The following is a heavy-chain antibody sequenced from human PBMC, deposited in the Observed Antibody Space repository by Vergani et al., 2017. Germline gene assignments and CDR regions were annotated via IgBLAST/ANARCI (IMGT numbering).Heavy chain of an antibody. CDR1: GHNFNRYT. CDR3: ARGDLPADTSMVY. J-gene: IGHJ4*02. V-gene: IGHV1-69*13. D-gene: IGHD5-18*01. Sequence: QVHLVQSGAEVKEPGSSLRVSCKDSGHNFNRYTLSWVRQAPGRGLEWIGRIIPLSRITHYADKFLDRVAIIADESANTVYMTLSNLHSQDTAVYYCARGDLPADTSMVYWGQGTLVSVSS. CDR2: IIPLSRIT.